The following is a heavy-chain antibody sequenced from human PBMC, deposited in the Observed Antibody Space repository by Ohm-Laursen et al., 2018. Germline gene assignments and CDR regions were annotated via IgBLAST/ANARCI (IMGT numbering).Heavy chain of an antibody. CDR3: ARHSSMVRGAPFDF. CDR2: ISNSGNT. Sequence: SQTLSLTCAVSGDSINSSYWSWIRQPPGKGLEWIGFISNSGNTNYSPSLKSRVTISVDTSKNQFSLNLSSVTAADTAVYYCARHSSMVRGAPFDFWGQGTLVTVSS. V-gene: IGHV4-59*08. D-gene: IGHD3-10*01. CDR1: GDSINSSY. J-gene: IGHJ4*02.